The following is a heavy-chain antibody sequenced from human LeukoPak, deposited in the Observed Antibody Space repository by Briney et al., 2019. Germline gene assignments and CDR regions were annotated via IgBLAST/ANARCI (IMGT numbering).Heavy chain of an antibody. D-gene: IGHD1-26*01. Sequence: GGSLRLSCAASGFTFVDYGMSWVRQAPGKGLEWVSGINWNGGSTGYADSVKGRFTISRDNAKNSLYLQMNSLRAEDTALYYCARTGGSYLGYYFDYWGQGTLVTVSS. CDR1: GFTFVDYG. CDR3: ARTGGSYLGYYFDY. CDR2: INWNGGST. V-gene: IGHV3-20*04. J-gene: IGHJ4*02.